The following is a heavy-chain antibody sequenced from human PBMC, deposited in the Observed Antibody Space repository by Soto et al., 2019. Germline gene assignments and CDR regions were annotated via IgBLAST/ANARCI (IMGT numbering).Heavy chain of an antibody. D-gene: IGHD3-3*01. CDR1: GGSISSYY. V-gene: IGHV4-59*01. CDR2: IYYSGST. CDR3: ARVDWDYDFWSGYSARNDAFDI. J-gene: IGHJ3*02. Sequence: SETLSLTCTVSGGSISSYYWSWIRQPPGKGLEWIGYIYYSGSTNYNPSLRSRVTISVDTSKNQFSLKLSSVTAADTAVYYCARVDWDYDFWSGYSARNDAFDIWGEGTMVTVSS.